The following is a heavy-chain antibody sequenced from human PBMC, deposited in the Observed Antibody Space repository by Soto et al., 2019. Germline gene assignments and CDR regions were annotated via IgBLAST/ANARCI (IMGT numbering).Heavy chain of an antibody. Sequence: SETLSLTCTVSGGSLSSNYWSWFRQPPGKGLEWIGHINYSGSTNYNPSLESRVTISIDTSKSQFSLKLSSVTAADTDVYYCASPYVSRFDYWGQGILVTVSS. V-gene: IGHV4-59*01. D-gene: IGHD3-16*01. CDR1: GGSLSSNY. J-gene: IGHJ4*02. CDR2: INYSGST. CDR3: ASPYVSRFDY.